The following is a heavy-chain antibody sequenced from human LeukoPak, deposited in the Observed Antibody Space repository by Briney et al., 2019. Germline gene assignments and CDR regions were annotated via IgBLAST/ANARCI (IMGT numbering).Heavy chain of an antibody. J-gene: IGHJ5*02. Sequence: ASVKVSCKASGGTFSSYAISWVRQAPGQGLEWMGWINTNTGNPTYAQGFTGRFVFSMDTSVSTAYLQINSLKAEDTAVYYCFLWFGEFDPWGQGTLVTVSS. D-gene: IGHD3-10*01. CDR3: FLWFGEFDP. CDR2: INTNTGNP. V-gene: IGHV7-4-1*02. CDR1: GGTFSSYA.